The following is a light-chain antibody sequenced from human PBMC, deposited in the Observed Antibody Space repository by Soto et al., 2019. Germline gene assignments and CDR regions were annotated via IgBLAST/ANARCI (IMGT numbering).Light chain of an antibody. CDR2: DAS. CDR3: QQRSNWPPRFT. V-gene: IGKV3-11*01. J-gene: IGKJ5*01. Sequence: EIVMTQSPATLSVSLGERATLSCRASQSVSSYLAWYQQKPGQAPRLLIYDASNRATGIPARFSGSGSGTDFTLTISSLEPEDFAVYYCQQRSNWPPRFTFGQGTRLEIK. CDR1: QSVSSY.